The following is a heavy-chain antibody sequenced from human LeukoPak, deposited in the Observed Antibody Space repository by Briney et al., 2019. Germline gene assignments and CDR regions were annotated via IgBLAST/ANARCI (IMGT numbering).Heavy chain of an antibody. CDR1: GYTFTSYD. D-gene: IGHD6-19*01. Sequence: GASVKVSCKASGYTFTSYDINWVRQATGQGLEWMGWMNPNSGNTGYAQKFQGRVTMTRNTSISTAYKELSSLRSEDTAVYYCARVGAVADNYYYYGMDVWGQGTTVTVSS. CDR2: MNPNSGNT. V-gene: IGHV1-8*01. CDR3: ARVGAVADNYYYYGMDV. J-gene: IGHJ6*02.